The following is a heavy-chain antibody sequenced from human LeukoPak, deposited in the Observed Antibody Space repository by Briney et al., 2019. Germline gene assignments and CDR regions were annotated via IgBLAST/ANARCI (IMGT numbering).Heavy chain of an antibody. D-gene: IGHD1-7*01. Sequence: GGSLRLSCEASGFTFSTYEMNWVRQTPGKGLEWVSCIGSSGSTIYYADSVKGRFTISRDNGKNSLYLHMNSLRAEDTAVYYCARSSRELGGYAPWELMPPFDYWGQGTLVTVSS. J-gene: IGHJ4*02. CDR1: GFTFSTYE. V-gene: IGHV3-48*03. CDR2: IGSSGSTI. CDR3: ARSSRELGGYAPWELMPPFDY.